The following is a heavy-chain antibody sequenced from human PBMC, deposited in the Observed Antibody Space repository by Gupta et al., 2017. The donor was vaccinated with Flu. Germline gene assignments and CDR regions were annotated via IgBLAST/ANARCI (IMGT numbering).Heavy chain of an antibody. CDR1: GFTFSSYW. J-gene: IGHJ3*02. CDR2: IKQDGSEK. Sequence: EVQLVESGGGLVQPGGSLRLSCAASGFTFSSYWMSWVRQAPGKGLEWVANIKQDGSEKYYVDSGKGRFTISRDNAKNSLYLQMNSLRAEDTAVYYCARGLTKDAFDIWGQGTMVTVSS. V-gene: IGHV3-7*04. D-gene: IGHD4-17*01. CDR3: ARGLTKDAFDI.